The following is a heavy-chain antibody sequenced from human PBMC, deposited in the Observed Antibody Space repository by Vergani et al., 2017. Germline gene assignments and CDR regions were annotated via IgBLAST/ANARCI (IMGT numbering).Heavy chain of an antibody. D-gene: IGHD1-1*01. J-gene: IGHJ5*02. CDR3: ARDGGVQLERRRYNWFDP. Sequence: QVQLQQSGPGLVKPSQTLSLTCAISGDSVSSNSAAWNWIRQSPSRGLEWLGRTYYRSKWYNDYAVSVKSRITINPDTSKNQFSLQLNSVTPEDTAVYYCARDGGVQLERRRYNWFDPWGQGTLVTVSS. CDR2: TYYRSKWYN. V-gene: IGHV6-1*01. CDR1: GDSVSSNSAA.